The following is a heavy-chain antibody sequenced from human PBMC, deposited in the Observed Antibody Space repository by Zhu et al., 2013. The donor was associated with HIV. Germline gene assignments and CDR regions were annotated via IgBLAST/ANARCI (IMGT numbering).Heavy chain of an antibody. J-gene: IGHJ5*02. CDR2: ISPITDNA. CDR3: ARMDKGSCSAMACPDWFDP. CDR1: EAPSATML. V-gene: IGHV1-69*06. D-gene: IGHD2-15*01. Sequence: QVQLVQSGAEVKKPGSSVRVSCKASEAPSATMLSGWVRQAPGQGLEWMGGISPITDNAGYAQKFQGRVSITRNTSTSTVYMELSSLRSDDTAVYYCARMDKGSCSAMACPDWFDPWGQGTLVTVSS.